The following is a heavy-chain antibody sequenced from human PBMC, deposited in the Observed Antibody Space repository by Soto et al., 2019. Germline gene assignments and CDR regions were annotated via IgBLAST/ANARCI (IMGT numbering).Heavy chain of an antibody. Sequence: QVQLQASGPGLVKPSETLSLTCTVSGGSISSYYWSWIRQPPGKGLEWIGFIFYSGSTSYNPSLKSRVTISVDTSENQFSLKLSAVTAADTAVYYCASMIGDPVLSFDSWGQGTLVAVSS. CDR2: IFYSGST. CDR3: ASMIGDPVLSFDS. J-gene: IGHJ4*02. CDR1: GGSISSYY. D-gene: IGHD3-10*02. V-gene: IGHV4-59*01.